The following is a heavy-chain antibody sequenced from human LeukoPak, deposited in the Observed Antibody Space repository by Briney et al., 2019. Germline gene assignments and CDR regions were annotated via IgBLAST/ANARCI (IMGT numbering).Heavy chain of an antibody. CDR1: GDSVSSSSDA. D-gene: IGHD1/OR15-1a*01. Sequence: SQTLSLTCVISGDSVSSSSDAWNWIRQSPARGLEWLGRTYYRSNDYAVSVKTRMTIKVDTSKNQVPLQLSPVTPEDTAVYYCARGRNNAFDIWGQGTMVTVSS. CDR2: TYYRSN. V-gene: IGHV6-1*01. J-gene: IGHJ3*02. CDR3: ARGRNNAFDI.